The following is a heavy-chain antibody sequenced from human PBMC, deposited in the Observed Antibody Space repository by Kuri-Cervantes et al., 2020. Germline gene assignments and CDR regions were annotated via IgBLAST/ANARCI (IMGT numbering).Heavy chain of an antibody. J-gene: IGHJ6*02. CDR3: ARETITGDVYNYYGMDV. D-gene: IGHD7-27*01. CDR2: FDPEDGET. Sequence: ASVKVSCKVSGYTLTELSMHWVRQAPGKGLEWMGGFDPEDGETIYAQKFQGRVTMTEDTSTDTAYMELSSLRSEDTAVYYCARETITGDVYNYYGMDVWGQGATVTVSS. V-gene: IGHV1-24*01. CDR1: GYTLTELS.